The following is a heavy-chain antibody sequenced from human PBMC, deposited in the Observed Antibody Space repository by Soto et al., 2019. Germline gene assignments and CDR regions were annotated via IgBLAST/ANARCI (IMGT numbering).Heavy chain of an antibody. CDR1: GFTFSSYA. Sequence: GGSLRLSCAASGFTFSSYAMSWVRQAPGKGLEWVSAISGSGGSTYYADSVKGRFTISRDNSKNTLYLQMNSLRAEDTAVYYCAKDQSITMIVVVITSLDYWGQGTLVTVSS. D-gene: IGHD3-22*01. J-gene: IGHJ4*02. CDR3: AKDQSITMIVVVITSLDY. V-gene: IGHV3-23*01. CDR2: ISGSGGST.